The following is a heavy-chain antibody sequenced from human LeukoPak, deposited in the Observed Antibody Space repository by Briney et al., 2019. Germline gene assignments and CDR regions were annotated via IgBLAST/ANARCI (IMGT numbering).Heavy chain of an antibody. J-gene: IGHJ6*03. CDR2: ISTVSTYK. CDR1: GFTFTDYS. CDR3: ARDGSGFYLYYYMDV. V-gene: IGHV3-21*01. D-gene: IGHD6-25*01. Sequence: PGGSLRLSCAASGFTFTDYSIRWVRQAPGKGLEWVSSISTVSTYKFYSDSVKGRFTISRDNAKNILYLQMSSLSAEDTAVYYCARDGSGFYLYYYMDVWGRGTPVTVSS.